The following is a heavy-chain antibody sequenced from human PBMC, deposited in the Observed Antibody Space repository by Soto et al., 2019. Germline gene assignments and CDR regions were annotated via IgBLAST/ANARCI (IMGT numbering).Heavy chain of an antibody. D-gene: IGHD1-20*01. CDR3: ARTDLGITGTLTQGFYFDY. Sequence: PSETLSLTCAVSGGSISSGGYSWSWIRQPPGKGLEWIGYIYHSGSTYYNPSLKSRVTISVDRSKNQFSLKLSSVTAADTAVYYCARTDLGITGTLTQGFYFDYWGQGTLVTVSS. CDR2: IYHSGST. V-gene: IGHV4-30-2*01. J-gene: IGHJ4*02. CDR1: GGSISSGGYS.